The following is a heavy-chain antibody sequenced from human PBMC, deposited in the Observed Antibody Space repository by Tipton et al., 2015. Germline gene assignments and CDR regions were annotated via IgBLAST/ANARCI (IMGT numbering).Heavy chain of an antibody. D-gene: IGHD2/OR15-2a*01. CDR2: VYYSGYT. CDR3: ARDKTFEAFDI. Sequence: TLSLTCTVSGGSIGGGYYWRLPRQYPRKGLEWIGFVYYSGYTNYNPSLTSRLTISVDTSRNQFSLHLKSVTAADTAVYYCARDKTFEAFDIWGQGTKVTVSS. J-gene: IGHJ3*02. V-gene: IGHV4-31*03. CDR1: GGSIGGGYY.